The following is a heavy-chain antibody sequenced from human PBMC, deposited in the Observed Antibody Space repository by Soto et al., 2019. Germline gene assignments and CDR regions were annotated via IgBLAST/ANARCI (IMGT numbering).Heavy chain of an antibody. V-gene: IGHV1-58*01. D-gene: IGHD2-8*01. J-gene: IGHJ6*02. CDR1: GFTFTSSA. Sequence: SVKVSCKASGFTFTSSAVQSVRQARGQRLEWIGWIVVGSGNTNYAQKFQERVTITRDMSTSTAYMELSSLRSEDTAVYYCARVWGGAEAWRGGPLYFHNGMDVWGQGTTVTVSS. CDR2: IVVGSGNT. CDR3: ARVWGGAEAWRGGPLYFHNGMDV.